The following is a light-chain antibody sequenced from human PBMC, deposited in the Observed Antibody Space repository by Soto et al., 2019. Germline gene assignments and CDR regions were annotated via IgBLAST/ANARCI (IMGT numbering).Light chain of an antibody. V-gene: IGKV1-5*03. CDR1: QSISSW. Sequence: DIQMTQSPSTLSASVGDTVTITCRASQSISSWLAWYQQKPGKAPKLLIYKASSLESGVPSRFSGSGPGTEFNLTSISLQPDDFATYYCQQYNSYPFTFGPGTKVHIK. CDR3: QQYNSYPFT. J-gene: IGKJ3*01. CDR2: KAS.